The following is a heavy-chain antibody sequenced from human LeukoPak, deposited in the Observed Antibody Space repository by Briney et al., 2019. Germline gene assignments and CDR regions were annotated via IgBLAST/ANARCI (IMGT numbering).Heavy chain of an antibody. D-gene: IGHD2-2*01. J-gene: IGHJ4*02. Sequence: SETLSLTCTVSGGSISSSSYYWGWIRQPPGKGLEWIGSIYYSGSTYYNPSLKSRVTISVDTSKNQFSLKLSSVTAADTAVYYCASIVVVPAAIDYWGQGTLVTVSS. CDR1: GGSISSSSYY. CDR3: ASIVVVPAAIDY. CDR2: IYYSGST. V-gene: IGHV4-39*01.